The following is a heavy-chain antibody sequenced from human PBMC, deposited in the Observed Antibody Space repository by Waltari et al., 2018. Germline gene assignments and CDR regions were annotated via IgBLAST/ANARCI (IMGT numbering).Heavy chain of an antibody. CDR1: GGSISSYY. D-gene: IGHD3-3*01. CDR3: ARGESITIFGVVIPMDV. J-gene: IGHJ6*03. Sequence: QVQLQESGPGLVKPSETLSLTCTVSGGSISSYYWSWIRQPPGKGLEWIGYIYYSGSTNYNPSLKSRVTISVDTSKNQFSLKLSSVTAADTAVYYCARGESITIFGVVIPMDVWGKGTTVTVSS. V-gene: IGHV4-59*01. CDR2: IYYSGST.